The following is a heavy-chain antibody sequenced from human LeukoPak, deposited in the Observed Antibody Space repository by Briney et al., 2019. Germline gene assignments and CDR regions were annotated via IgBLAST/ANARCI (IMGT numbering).Heavy chain of an antibody. D-gene: IGHD5/OR15-5a*01. CDR3: AKKVGLVSAPLYYFDV. J-gene: IGHJ4*02. Sequence: GGSLRLSCAASGFTFSSYSMNWVRQAPGKGLEWVSSISSSSSYIYYADSVKGRFTISRDNSKNTLFLQMNSLRAEDTAIYYCAKKVGLVSAPLYYFDVWGQGTLVTVSS. CDR1: GFTFSSYS. V-gene: IGHV3-21*04. CDR2: ISSSSSYI.